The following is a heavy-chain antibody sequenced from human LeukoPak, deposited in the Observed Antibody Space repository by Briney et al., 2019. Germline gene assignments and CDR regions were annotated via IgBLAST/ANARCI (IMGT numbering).Heavy chain of an antibody. Sequence: ASVKVSCKASGYTFTSYGISWVRQATGQGLEWMGWMKSNSGNTGYAKKFQGRVTMTRNTSISTAYMEMNSLRSEDTAVYYCARGINAMDVWGQGTTVTVSS. CDR2: MKSNSGNT. V-gene: IGHV1-8*02. J-gene: IGHJ6*02. CDR1: GYTFTSYG. CDR3: ARGINAMDV.